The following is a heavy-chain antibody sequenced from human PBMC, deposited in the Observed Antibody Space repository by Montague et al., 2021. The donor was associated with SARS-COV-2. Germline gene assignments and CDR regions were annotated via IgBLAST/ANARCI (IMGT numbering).Heavy chain of an antibody. CDR2: IDDTGAST. CDR1: GFTLRTYA. CDR3: ARDMYGSALYAYYGMDE. J-gene: IGHJ6*02. D-gene: IGHD2-15*01. V-gene: IGHV3-23*01. Sequence: SLRLSCAASGFTLRTYAMNWIRQAPGKGLEWVSSIDDTGASTYYRDSVKGRFTISRDNSKNTVYLQMNSLRPEDTAVYYCARDMYGSALYAYYGMDEWGQGTTVTVSS.